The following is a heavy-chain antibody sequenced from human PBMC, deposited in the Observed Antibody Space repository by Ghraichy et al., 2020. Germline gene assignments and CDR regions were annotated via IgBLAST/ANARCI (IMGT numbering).Heavy chain of an antibody. CDR1: GGSISSYY. CDR3: ARGAYYYYGMDV. V-gene: IGHV4-59*01. Sequence: SETLSLTCTVSGGSISSYYWSWIRQPPGKGLEWIGYIYYSGSTNYNPSLKSRVTISVDTSKNQFSLKLSSVTAADTAVHYCARGAYYYYGMDVWGQGTTVTVSS. J-gene: IGHJ6*02. CDR2: IYYSGST.